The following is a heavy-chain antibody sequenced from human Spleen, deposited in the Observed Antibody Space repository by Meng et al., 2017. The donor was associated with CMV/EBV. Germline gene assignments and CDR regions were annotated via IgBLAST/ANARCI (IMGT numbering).Heavy chain of an antibody. J-gene: IGHJ4*02. CDR2: IYHSGST. D-gene: IGHD3-10*01. V-gene: IGHV4-38-2*02. CDR1: GDSISSYY. CDR3: AREISDYPYFDY. Sequence: SETLSLTCTVSGDSISSYYWSWIRQPPGKGLEWIGSIYHSGSTSYNPSLKSRVTISVDTSKNQFSLKLSSVTAADTAVYYCAREISDYPYFDYWGQGTLVTVSS.